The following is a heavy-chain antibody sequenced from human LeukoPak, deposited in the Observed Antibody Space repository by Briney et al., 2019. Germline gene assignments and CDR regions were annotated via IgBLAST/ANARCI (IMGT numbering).Heavy chain of an antibody. J-gene: IGHJ4*02. CDR3: AGSYSSGWYGTAGYFDY. V-gene: IGHV4-4*07. D-gene: IGHD6-19*01. Sequence: PSETLSLTCTVSGGSLSSYYWSWIRQPAGKGLEWIGRIYTSGSTNYNPSLKSRVTMSVDPSKNQFSLKLSSVTAADTAVYYCAGSYSSGWYGTAGYFDYWGQGTLVTVSS. CDR1: GGSLSSYY. CDR2: IYTSGST.